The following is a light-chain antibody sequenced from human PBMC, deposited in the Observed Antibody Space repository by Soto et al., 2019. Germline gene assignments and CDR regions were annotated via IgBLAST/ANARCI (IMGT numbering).Light chain of an antibody. CDR2: DVS. Sequence: QSVLTQPASVSGSPGQSITISCTGTSSDVGGSDFVSWHQQHPGKAPKLMIYDVSKWPSGVSNRFSGSKSGNTASLTISGLQADDEADYYCSSYTSSRSYVFGTGTKLTVL. V-gene: IGLV2-14*01. CDR1: SSDVGGSDF. J-gene: IGLJ1*01. CDR3: SSYTSSRSYV.